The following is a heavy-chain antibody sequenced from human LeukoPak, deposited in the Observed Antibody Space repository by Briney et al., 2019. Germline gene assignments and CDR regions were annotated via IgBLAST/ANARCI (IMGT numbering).Heavy chain of an antibody. V-gene: IGHV2-70*11. Sequence: FGPTLVNPTQTLTLTCTFSGFSLSTSGMCVSWIRQPPGKALEWLARIDWDDDKYYSTSLKTRLTISKDTSKTQVVLTMTNMDPVDTATYYCARTSPHDYGDFPFDYWGQGTLVTVSS. CDR1: GFSLSTSGMC. CDR3: ARTSPHDYGDFPFDY. D-gene: IGHD4-17*01. CDR2: IDWDDDK. J-gene: IGHJ4*02.